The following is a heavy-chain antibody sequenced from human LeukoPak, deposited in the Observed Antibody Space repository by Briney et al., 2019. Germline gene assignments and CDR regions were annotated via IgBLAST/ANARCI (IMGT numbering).Heavy chain of an antibody. CDR3: ARVAVAGTGCYYYYMDV. D-gene: IGHD6-19*01. CDR2: IYYSGST. J-gene: IGHJ6*03. Sequence: SETLSLTCLVSGGSLSNYYWNWLRQPAGKGLAWVGFIYYSGSTNYNPPLMSRVTISVDTSKTQFTLKLSSVTAADTAVYYCARVAVAGTGCYYYYMDVWGKGTTVTVSS. CDR1: GGSLSNYY. V-gene: IGHV4-59*01.